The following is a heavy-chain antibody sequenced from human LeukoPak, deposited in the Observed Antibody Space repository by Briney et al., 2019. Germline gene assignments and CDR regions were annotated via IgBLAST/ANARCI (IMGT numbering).Heavy chain of an antibody. J-gene: IGHJ4*02. Sequence: PGGSLRLSCAASGFTFSSYAMHWVRQAPGKGLEWVAVISYDGSNKYYADSVKGRFTISRDNSKNTLYLQMNSLRAEDTAAYYCASHYDTSGYHYFDFRGQGTLVTVSS. CDR1: GFTFSSYA. D-gene: IGHD3-22*01. CDR2: ISYDGSNK. CDR3: ASHYDTSGYHYFDF. V-gene: IGHV3-30-3*01.